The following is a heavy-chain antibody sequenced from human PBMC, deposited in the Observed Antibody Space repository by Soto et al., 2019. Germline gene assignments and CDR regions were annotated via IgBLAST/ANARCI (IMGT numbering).Heavy chain of an antibody. D-gene: IGHD3-9*01. V-gene: IGHV2-5*01. CDR3: AHRPFIRYFDSDWFDP. CDR1: GFSLSTSGVG. CDR2: IYWNDDK. Sequence: SGPTLVKPTQTLTLTCTFSGFSLSTSGVGVGWIRQPPGKALEWLALIYWNDDKRYSPSLKSRLTITKDTSKNQVVLTMTNMDPVDTATYYCAHRPFIRYFDSDWFDPWGQGTLVTVSS. J-gene: IGHJ5*02.